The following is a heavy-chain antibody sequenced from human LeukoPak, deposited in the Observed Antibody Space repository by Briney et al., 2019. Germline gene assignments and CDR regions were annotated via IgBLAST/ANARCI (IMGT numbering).Heavy chain of an antibody. D-gene: IGHD6-19*01. J-gene: IGHJ4*02. V-gene: IGHV3-23*01. CDR3: AVLAVAGTSDY. Sequence: GGSLRLSCAASGFTFTTYWMSWVRQAPGKGLEWVSAISGSGGSTYYADSVKGRFTISRDNSKNTLYLQMNSLRAEDTAVYYCAVLAVAGTSDYWGQGTLVTVSS. CDR2: ISGSGGST. CDR1: GFTFTTYW.